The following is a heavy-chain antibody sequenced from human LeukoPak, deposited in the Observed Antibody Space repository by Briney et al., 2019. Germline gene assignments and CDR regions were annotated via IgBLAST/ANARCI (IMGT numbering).Heavy chain of an antibody. D-gene: IGHD1-26*01. CDR2: IYSTGTT. J-gene: IGHJ6*03. V-gene: IGHV4-59*12. CDR1: GGSINYYY. CDR3: ARDVSGSYYGYYYYYMDV. Sequence: SETLSLTCTVAGGSINYYYWSWLRQAPGKGLEWRGYIYSTGTTNYNPSLKSRVTISVDTSKNQVSLNLRSVTAADTAVYYCARDVSGSYYGYYYYYMDVWGKGTTVTVSS.